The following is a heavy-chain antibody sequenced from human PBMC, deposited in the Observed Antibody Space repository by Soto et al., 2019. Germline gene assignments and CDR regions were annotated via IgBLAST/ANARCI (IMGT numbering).Heavy chain of an antibody. CDR2: ITSSSSYI. CDR1: GFTFSSYS. J-gene: IGHJ4*02. D-gene: IGHD6-6*01. V-gene: IGHV3-21*01. Sequence: GGSLRLSCAASGFTFSSYSMNWVRQAPGKGLEWISSITSSSSYIFYADSVKGRFTISRDNAKNSLYLQMNSLRAEDTAVYYCAKSPDRSSPFYVDYWGRGTLVTVSS. CDR3: AKSPDRSSPFYVDY.